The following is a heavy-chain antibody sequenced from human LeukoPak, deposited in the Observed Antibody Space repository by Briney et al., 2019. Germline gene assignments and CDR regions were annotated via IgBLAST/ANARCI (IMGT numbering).Heavy chain of an antibody. D-gene: IGHD2-15*01. J-gene: IGHJ4*02. CDR1: GFTFSSYW. CDR2: INSDGSST. Sequence: GGSLRLSCAASGFTFSSYWMHWVRQAPGKGLVWVSRINSDGSSTSYADSVKGRFAISRDNAKNTLYLQMNSLRAEDTAVYYCARDGYCSGGSCPDFDYWGQGTLVTVSS. CDR3: ARDGYCSGGSCPDFDY. V-gene: IGHV3-74*01.